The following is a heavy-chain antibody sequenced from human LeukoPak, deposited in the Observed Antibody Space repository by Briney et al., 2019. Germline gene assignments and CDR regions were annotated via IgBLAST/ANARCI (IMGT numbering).Heavy chain of an antibody. CDR3: SFLKGYSYGTGYYYDMDV. Sequence: PGGSLRLSCAASGFTFSSYDMHWVRQAPGKGLEWVAVISSAGSNKYYGDSVKGRFTISRDNSKNTLYLQMNSLRAEDTALYYCSFLKGYSYGTGYYYDMDVWGQGTTVTVSS. D-gene: IGHD5-18*01. V-gene: IGHV3-30*03. J-gene: IGHJ6*02. CDR1: GFTFSSYD. CDR2: ISSAGSNK.